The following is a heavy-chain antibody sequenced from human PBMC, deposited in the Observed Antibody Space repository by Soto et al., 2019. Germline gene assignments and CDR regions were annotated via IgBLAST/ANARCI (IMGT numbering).Heavy chain of an antibody. V-gene: IGHV3-74*01. J-gene: IGHJ6*02. CDR1: GFTFSSYW. CDR2: INSDGSST. CDR3: ARDRQLPYYYYYGMDV. Sequence: LRLSCAASGFTFSSYWMHWVRQAPGKGLVWVSRINSDGSSTSYADSVKGRFTISRDNAKNTLYLQMNSLRAEDTAVYYCARDRQLPYYYYYGMDVWGQGTTVTVSS. D-gene: IGHD2-2*01.